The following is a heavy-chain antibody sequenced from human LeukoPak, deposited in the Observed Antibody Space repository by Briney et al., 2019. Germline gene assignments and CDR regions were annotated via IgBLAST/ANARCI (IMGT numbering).Heavy chain of an antibody. V-gene: IGHV3-30*18. Sequence: GGSLRLSCVASGLTFSSYGMHWVRQAPGKGLEWVAVISYDGSNKYYADSVKGRFTISRDNSKNTLYLQMNSLRAEDTAVYYCAKAESRGGFDYWGQGTLVTVSS. CDR2: ISYDGSNK. CDR3: AKAESRGGFDY. CDR1: GLTFSSYG. D-gene: IGHD1-14*01. J-gene: IGHJ4*02.